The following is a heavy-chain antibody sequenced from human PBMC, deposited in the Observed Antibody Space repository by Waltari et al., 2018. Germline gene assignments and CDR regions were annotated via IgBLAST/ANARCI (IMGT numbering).Heavy chain of an antibody. D-gene: IGHD6-6*01. J-gene: IGHJ4*02. CDR1: GFTFSSYA. CDR3: AKGSSSSQLVLAPDY. V-gene: IGHV3-23*01. Sequence: EVQLLESGGGLVQPGGSLRLSCAASGFTFSSYAMSWVRQAPGKGLEWVSAISGSGGSTYDADSGKGRFTISRDNSKNTLYLQMNSLRAEDTAVYYCAKGSSSSQLVLAPDYWGQGTLVTVSS. CDR2: ISGSGGST.